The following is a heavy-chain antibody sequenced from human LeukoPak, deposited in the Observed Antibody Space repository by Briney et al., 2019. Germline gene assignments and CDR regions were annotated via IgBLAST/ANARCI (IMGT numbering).Heavy chain of an antibody. V-gene: IGHV4-38-2*01. D-gene: IGHD2-2*01. CDR3: ARLWCGTACYYYYYYYMDV. Sequence: PSETPSLTCAVPGYSISSGYYWGWIRQPPGKGLERIGSIYRSGSTYYNPSLKSRVTISLDTSKNQFSLKLSSVTAADTAVYYCARLWCGTACYYYYYYYMDVWGKGTTVTVSS. CDR2: IYRSGST. CDR1: GYSISSGYY. J-gene: IGHJ6*03.